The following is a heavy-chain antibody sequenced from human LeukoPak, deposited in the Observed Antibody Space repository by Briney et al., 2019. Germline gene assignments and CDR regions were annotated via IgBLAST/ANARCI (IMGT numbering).Heavy chain of an antibody. V-gene: IGHV3-53*01. D-gene: IGHD3-22*01. CDR1: GFTVSSNY. CDR3: ARGPASSGYYYVDWYFDL. CDR2: IYSGGST. Sequence: GGSLRLSCAASGFTVSSNYMSWVRQAPGKGLEWVSVIYSGGSTYYADSVKGRFTISRDNSKNTLYLQMNSLRAEGTAVYYCARGPASSGYYYVDWYFDLWGRGTLVTVSS. J-gene: IGHJ2*01.